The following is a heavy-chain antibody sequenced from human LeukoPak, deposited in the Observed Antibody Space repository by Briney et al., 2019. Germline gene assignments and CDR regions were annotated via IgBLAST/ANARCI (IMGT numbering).Heavy chain of an antibody. CDR1: GYSFTSYC. Sequence: PGESLKISCKGSGYSFTSYCIAWVRQMPGKGLEWMGIVNPADSDTRYSPSFQGQVTISVDKSISTAYLQWSSLQASDTAMYYCATVPRIPAVGNTEYFQYWGQGTLVTVSS. J-gene: IGHJ1*01. D-gene: IGHD6-13*01. CDR3: ATVPRIPAVGNTEYFQY. V-gene: IGHV5-51*01. CDR2: VNPADSDT.